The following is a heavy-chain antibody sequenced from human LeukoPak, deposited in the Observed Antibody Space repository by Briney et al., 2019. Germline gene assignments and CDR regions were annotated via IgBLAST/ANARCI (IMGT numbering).Heavy chain of an antibody. CDR3: ARDPGRESFGVVISNWFDP. V-gene: IGHV4-31*03. D-gene: IGHD3-3*01. CDR2: IYYSGTT. Sequence: SETLSLTCTVSGGSISSDGYYWSWIRQHPGKGLEWIGYIYYSGTTYYNPSLKSRVTISLDTSKNQFSLKLSSVTAADTAVYYCARDPGRESFGVVISNWFDPWGQGTLVTVSS. J-gene: IGHJ5*02. CDR1: GGSISSDGYY.